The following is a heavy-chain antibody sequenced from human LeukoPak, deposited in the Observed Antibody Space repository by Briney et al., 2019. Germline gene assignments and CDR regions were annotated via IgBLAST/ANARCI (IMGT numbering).Heavy chain of an antibody. CDR3: ARGCASQYCFIIDL. D-gene: IGHD2/OR15-2a*01. V-gene: IGHV3-30*03. J-gene: IGHJ5*02. CDR2: ISTDGNNE. Sequence: GRSLRLSCAASGFSFNSHAMHWVRQAPGKGLEWVSIISTDGNNEDYVDSVRGRFTISRDNSKNTLYLQMNSLRAEDTAVYYCARGCASQYCFIIDLWGQGTLVTVSS. CDR1: GFSFNSHA.